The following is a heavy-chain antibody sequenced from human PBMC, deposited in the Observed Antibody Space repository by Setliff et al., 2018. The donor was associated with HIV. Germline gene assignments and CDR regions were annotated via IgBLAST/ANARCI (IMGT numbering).Heavy chain of an antibody. J-gene: IGHJ6*03. CDR2: MNPNSGNT. CDR3: ARGYLISGTQKSYYMDV. V-gene: IGHV1-8*03. D-gene: IGHD1-26*01. Sequence: VSCKASGYIFTSYDINWVRQATGQGLEWMGWMNPNSGNTGYARKLQGRVTITRNTSINTAYMELSSLRSEDTAVYYCARGYLISGTQKSYYMDVWGKGTTVTVSS. CDR1: GYIFTSYD.